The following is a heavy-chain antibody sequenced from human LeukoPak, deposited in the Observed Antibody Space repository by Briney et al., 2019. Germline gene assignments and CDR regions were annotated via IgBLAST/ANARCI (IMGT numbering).Heavy chain of an antibody. CDR2: IYSSGST. J-gene: IGHJ4*02. Sequence: SETLSLTCTVSGGSVSSYYWTWIRQPPGKGLEWIGYIYSSGSTKYNPSLKSRVAISVDRSQNQVSLRLTSVTAADTAVYFCARAEWGYFDYWGQGTLVTVSS. V-gene: IGHV4-4*09. D-gene: IGHD1-26*01. CDR1: GGSVSSYY. CDR3: ARAEWGYFDY.